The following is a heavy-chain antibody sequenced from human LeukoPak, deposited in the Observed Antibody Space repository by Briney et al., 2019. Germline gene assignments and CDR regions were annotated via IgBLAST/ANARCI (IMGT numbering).Heavy chain of an antibody. D-gene: IGHD2-15*01. CDR3: ARDREYCSGGSCYPNGMDV. V-gene: IGHV3-66*01. J-gene: IGHJ6*02. Sequence: PGGSLRLSCAASGFTVSSNYMSWVRQAPGKGLEWVSVIYSDSRTYYADSMKGRFTIPRDNSKNTLYLQMNSLRAEDTAVYYCARDREYCSGGSCYPNGMDVWGQGTTVTVSS. CDR1: GFTVSSNY. CDR2: IYSDSRT.